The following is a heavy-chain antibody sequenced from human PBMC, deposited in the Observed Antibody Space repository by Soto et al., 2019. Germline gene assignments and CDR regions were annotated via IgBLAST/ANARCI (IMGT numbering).Heavy chain of an antibody. CDR2: IKSKTDGGTT. V-gene: IGHV3-15*07. Sequence: PGGSLRLSCAASGFTFSNAWMNWVRQAPGKGLEWVGRIKSKTDGGTTDYAAPVKGRFTISRDDSKNTLYLQMNSLKTEDTAVYYCTTTKRDTAMVNLMYYYGMDVWGQGTTVTVSS. D-gene: IGHD5-18*01. CDR1: GFTFSNAW. CDR3: TTTKRDTAMVNLMYYYGMDV. J-gene: IGHJ6*02.